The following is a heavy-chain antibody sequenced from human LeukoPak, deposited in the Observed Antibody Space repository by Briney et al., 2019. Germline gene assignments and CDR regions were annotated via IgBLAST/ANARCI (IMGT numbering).Heavy chain of an antibody. D-gene: IGHD6-13*01. Sequence: SETLSLTCTVSGDSIYSYSWSWIRQPPGKGLEWIGYIYYTGSTNYNPSLKRRVTISVDTSKNQFSLKLRSVTAADTAVYYCASRDSRSWSRGNWFDPWGQGTLVTVSS. CDR3: ASRDSRSWSRGNWFDP. V-gene: IGHV4-59*08. CDR1: GDSIYSYS. J-gene: IGHJ5*02. CDR2: IYYTGST.